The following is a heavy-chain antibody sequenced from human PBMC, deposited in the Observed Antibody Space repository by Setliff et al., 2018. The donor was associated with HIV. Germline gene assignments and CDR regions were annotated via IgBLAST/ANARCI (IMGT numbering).Heavy chain of an antibody. CDR1: GGSISSSNHY. V-gene: IGHV4-39*01. Sequence: SETLSLTCAVSGGSISSSNHYWGWVRQPPGTGLEWIGSIYYRGSAHYNPSLKSRVTLSVDTSKNHLSLTLTSVTAADTALYFCARHSPSDYYYYYMDVWGKGTTVTVSS. CDR2: IYYRGSA. J-gene: IGHJ6*03. CDR3: ARHSPSDYYYYYMDV.